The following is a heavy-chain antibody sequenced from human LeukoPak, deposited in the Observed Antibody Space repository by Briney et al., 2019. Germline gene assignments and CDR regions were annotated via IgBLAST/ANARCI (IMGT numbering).Heavy chain of an antibody. Sequence: ASVKVSCKASGYTFTDYYMHWVRQAPGQGLEWMGRINPNSGGTNSAQKFQGRVTMTRDTSISTAYMELRSLRSDDTAVYYCERSYGDYGNYYYYMDDWGKGTTVTVSS. J-gene: IGHJ6*03. V-gene: IGHV1-2*06. D-gene: IGHD4-17*01. CDR3: ERSYGDYGNYYYYMDD. CDR1: GYTFTDYY. CDR2: INPNSGGT.